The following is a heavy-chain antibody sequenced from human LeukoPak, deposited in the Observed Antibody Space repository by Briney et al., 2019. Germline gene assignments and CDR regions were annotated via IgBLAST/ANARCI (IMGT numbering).Heavy chain of an antibody. V-gene: IGHV4-59*11. CDR2: IYNSGSP. J-gene: IGHJ4*02. D-gene: IGHD3-22*01. CDR3: ARVDSSGYYTFFDY. CDR1: GGSISSHN. Sequence: PSETLPLTCTVSGGSISSHNWNWIRQPPGKGLEWIGDIYNSGSPNYNPSLKSRVTISVDTSKNQFSLKLSSVTAADTAEYYCARVDSSGYYTFFDYWGQGTLVTVSS.